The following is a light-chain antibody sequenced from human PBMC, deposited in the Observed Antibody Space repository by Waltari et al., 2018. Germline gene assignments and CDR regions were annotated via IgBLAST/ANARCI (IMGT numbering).Light chain of an antibody. V-gene: IGKV3-20*01. CDR1: QSVSSRY. CDR3: QQYGDSPPYT. CDR2: DAS. J-gene: IGKJ2*01. Sequence: EIVLTPSPRTLSLSPGERATLSCRASQSVSSRYLAWYQQKPGQPPRLLIYDASSRATGVPDRFGGSGSGTDFTLTISRLEPEDFAVYYCQQYGDSPPYTFGQGTKLEIK.